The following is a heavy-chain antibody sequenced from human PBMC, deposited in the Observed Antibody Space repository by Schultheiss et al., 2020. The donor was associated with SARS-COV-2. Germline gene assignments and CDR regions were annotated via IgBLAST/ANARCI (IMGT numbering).Heavy chain of an antibody. D-gene: IGHD2-2*02. V-gene: IGHV4-39*01. CDR2: IYYSGST. CDR1: GGSISNSSYY. Sequence: SQTLSLTCTVSGGSISNSSYYWGWIRQPPGKGLEWIGSIYYSGSTYYNPSLKSRVTISVDTSKNQFSLKLSSVTAADTAVYYCARLGGLGYCSSTSCYTGMGYFDYWGQGTLVTVSS. J-gene: IGHJ4*02. CDR3: ARLGGLGYCSSTSCYTGMGYFDY.